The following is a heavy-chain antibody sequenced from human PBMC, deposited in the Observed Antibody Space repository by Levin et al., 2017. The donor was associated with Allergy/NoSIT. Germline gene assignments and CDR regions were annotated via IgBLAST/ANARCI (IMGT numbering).Heavy chain of an antibody. D-gene: IGHD3-10*01. CDR1: GFTFSETY. V-gene: IGHV3-11*01. Sequence: LSLTCAASGFTFSETYMTWIRQAPGKGPEWVSYITSSGGTRHYADSVNGRFTISRDNTKNLVYLEMNNLRAEDTALYYCATGVTSPGIGYWGQGTLVTVSS. J-gene: IGHJ4*02. CDR2: ITSSGGTR. CDR3: ATGVTSPGIGY.